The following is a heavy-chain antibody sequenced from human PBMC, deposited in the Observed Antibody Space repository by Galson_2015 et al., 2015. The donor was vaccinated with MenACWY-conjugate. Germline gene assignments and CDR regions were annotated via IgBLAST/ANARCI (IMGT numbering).Heavy chain of an antibody. CDR2: IYHSGST. D-gene: IGHD3-22*01. Sequence: SETLSLTCAVSGGSISSSNWWSWVRQPPGKGLEWIGEIYHSGSTNYNPSLKSRVTISVDKSKNLFSLKLSTVTAADTAVYYCARGDSSGYLPNYFDYWGQGTLVTVSS. CDR3: ARGDSSGYLPNYFDY. CDR1: GGSISSSNW. V-gene: IGHV4-4*02. J-gene: IGHJ4*02.